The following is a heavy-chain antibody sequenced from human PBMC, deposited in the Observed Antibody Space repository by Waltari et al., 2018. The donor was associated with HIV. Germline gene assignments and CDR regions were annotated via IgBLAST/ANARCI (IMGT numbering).Heavy chain of an antibody. V-gene: IGHV3-23*01. CDR2: ISGSGGST. CDR3: VKEHQYSHSWYSYYGMDV. D-gene: IGHD6-13*01. Sequence: EVQVLESGGALVQPGWSLRLSCPASGLPFSNNGMRWVRQAPGKGLEWVSTISGSGGSTYYADAVKGRFTVSRDNSKNTLYLQMNSLRAEDTAVYFCVKEHQYSHSWYSYYGMDVWGQGTTVTVSS. CDR1: GLPFSNNG. J-gene: IGHJ6*02.